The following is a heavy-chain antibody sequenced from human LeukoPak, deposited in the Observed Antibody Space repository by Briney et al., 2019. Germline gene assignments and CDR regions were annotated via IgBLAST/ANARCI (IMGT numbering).Heavy chain of an antibody. D-gene: IGHD5-18*01. CDR2: INHSGST. CDR3: ATLGYSYGTDY. Sequence: SETLSLTCAVYGGSFSGYYWSWIRQPPGKGLEWIGEINHSGSTNYNPSLKSRVTISVDTSKNQFSLKLTSVTAADTAVYYCATLGYSYGTDYWGQGTLVTVSP. V-gene: IGHV4-34*01. CDR1: GGSFSGYY. J-gene: IGHJ4*02.